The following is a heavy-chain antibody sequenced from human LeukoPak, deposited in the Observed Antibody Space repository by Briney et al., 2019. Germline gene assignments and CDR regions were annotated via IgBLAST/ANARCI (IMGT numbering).Heavy chain of an antibody. D-gene: IGHD2-8*02. V-gene: IGHV1-18*04. Sequence: GASVKVSCKASGYTFTGYYMHWVRQAPGQGLEWMGWISAYNGNTNYAQKLQGRVTMTTDTSTSTAYMELRSLRSDDTAVYYCARAGDYYYYGMDVWGKGTTVTVSS. CDR2: ISAYNGNT. CDR1: GYTFTGYY. J-gene: IGHJ6*04. CDR3: ARAGDYYYYGMDV.